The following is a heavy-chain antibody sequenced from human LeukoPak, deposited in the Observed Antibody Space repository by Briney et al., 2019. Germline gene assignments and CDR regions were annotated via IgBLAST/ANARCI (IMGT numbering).Heavy chain of an antibody. J-gene: IGHJ5*02. D-gene: IGHD6-13*01. Sequence: SETLSLTCAVYGGSFSGYYWSWIRQPPGKGLEWIGEINHSGSTNYNPSLKSRVTISVDTSKNQFSLKLSSVTAADTAVYYRARSWNWFDPWGQGTLVTVSS. CDR1: GGSFSGYY. CDR2: INHSGST. CDR3: ARSWNWFDP. V-gene: IGHV4-34*01.